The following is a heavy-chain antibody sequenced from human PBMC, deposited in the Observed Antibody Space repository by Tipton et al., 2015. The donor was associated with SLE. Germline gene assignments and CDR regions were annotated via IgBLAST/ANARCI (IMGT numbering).Heavy chain of an antibody. CDR3: ACAPEYGDPNYYFDY. D-gene: IGHD4-17*01. V-gene: IGHV4-39*01. J-gene: IGHJ4*02. Sequence: LRLSCTVSGGSISSRDYHWGWIRQPPGKGLEWIGNIYYSGSTYHNPSLKSRVTISVDTSKNQFSLNLSSVTAADTAVYFCACAPEYGDPNYYFDYWGQGTLVTVSP. CDR2: IYYSGST. CDR1: GGSISSRDYH.